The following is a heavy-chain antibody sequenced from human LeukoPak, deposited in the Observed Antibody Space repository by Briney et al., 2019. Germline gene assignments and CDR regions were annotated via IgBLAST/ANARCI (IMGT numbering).Heavy chain of an antibody. CDR2: ISWNSGSI. D-gene: IGHD1-1*01. Sequence: GGSLRLSCAASGFTFDDYAMHWVRQAPGKGLEWVSGISWNSGSIGYADSVKGRFTISRDNAKNSLYLQMNSLRAEDTAVYYCASSPGTTGTTGAYWGQGTLVTVSS. CDR1: GFTFDDYA. V-gene: IGHV3-9*01. CDR3: ASSPGTTGTTGAY. J-gene: IGHJ4*02.